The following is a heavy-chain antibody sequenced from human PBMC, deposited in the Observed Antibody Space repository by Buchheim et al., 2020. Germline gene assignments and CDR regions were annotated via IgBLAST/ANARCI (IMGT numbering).Heavy chain of an antibody. D-gene: IGHD6-19*01. CDR1: GFTFSSYG. CDR3: AREGIIAVAGTYYYGMDV. J-gene: IGHJ6*02. CDR2: IWYDGSNK. Sequence: QVQLVESGGGVVQPGRSLRLSCAASGFTFSSYGMHWVRQAPGKGLEWVAVIWYDGSNKYYADSVKGRFTISRDNSKNTLYLQMNSLRAEDTAVYYCAREGIIAVAGTYYYGMDVWGQGTT. V-gene: IGHV3-33*01.